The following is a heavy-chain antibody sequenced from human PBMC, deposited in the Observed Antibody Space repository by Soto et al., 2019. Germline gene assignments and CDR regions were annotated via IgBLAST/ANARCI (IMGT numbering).Heavy chain of an antibody. V-gene: IGHV4-59*01. CDR2: IYYSGST. Sequence: PSETLSLTCAVSGGSISRYYWSWIRQPPGKGLEWIGYIYYSGSTNYNPSLKSRVTISVDTSKNQFSLKVSSVTAADTAVYYCARQMTTLTTFDYWGQGTLVTVSS. D-gene: IGHD4-17*01. CDR1: GGSISRYY. J-gene: IGHJ4*02. CDR3: ARQMTTLTTFDY.